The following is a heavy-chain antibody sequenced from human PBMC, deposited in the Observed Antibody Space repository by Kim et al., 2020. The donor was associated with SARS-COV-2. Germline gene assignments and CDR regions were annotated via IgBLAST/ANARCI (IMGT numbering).Heavy chain of an antibody. CDR1: GGSISSYY. V-gene: IGHV4-59*01. J-gene: IGHJ6*01. Sequence: SETLSLTCTVSGGSISSYYLSWIRQPPGKGLEWIGYIYYSGSTNYNPSLKSRVTISVDTSKNQFSLKLISVTAADTAVYYWARDWYPYYGDYFSGMDVWG. CDR3: ARDWYPYYGDYFSGMDV. CDR2: IYYSGST. D-gene: IGHD4-17*01.